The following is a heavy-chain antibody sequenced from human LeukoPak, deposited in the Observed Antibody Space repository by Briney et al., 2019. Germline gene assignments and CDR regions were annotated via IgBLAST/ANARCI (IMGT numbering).Heavy chain of an antibody. Sequence: PSETLSLTCTVSGGSISNSDYYWSWIRQPPGKGLEWIGYIYYSGSTNYNPSLKSRVTISVDTSKNQFSLKLSSVTAADTAVYYCARADKWFDPWGQGNLVTVSS. CDR1: GGSISNSDYY. J-gene: IGHJ5*02. V-gene: IGHV4-30-4*08. CDR2: IYYSGST. CDR3: ARADKWFDP.